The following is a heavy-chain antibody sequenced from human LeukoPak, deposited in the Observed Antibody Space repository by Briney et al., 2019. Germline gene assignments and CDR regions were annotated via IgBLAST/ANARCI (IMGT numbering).Heavy chain of an antibody. V-gene: IGHV3-7*01. CDR1: GFTFSSYW. D-gene: IGHD3-3*01. CDR3: ARWIFWSGYLFDY. Sequence: GGSLRLSCAASGFTFSSYWMSWVRQAPGKGLEWVANIKQDGSEKYYVDSVKGRFTISRDNAKNSLYLQMNSLRAEDTAVYYSARWIFWSGYLFDYWGQGTLVTVSS. J-gene: IGHJ4*02. CDR2: IKQDGSEK.